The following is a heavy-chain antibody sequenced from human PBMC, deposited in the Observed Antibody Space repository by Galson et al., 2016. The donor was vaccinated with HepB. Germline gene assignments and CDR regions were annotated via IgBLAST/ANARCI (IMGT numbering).Heavy chain of an antibody. CDR3: ARQEGGFGGNDGFDI. V-gene: IGHV5-51*01. CDR2: IYPGASDT. D-gene: IGHD3-10*01. CDR1: GYTFTTYW. J-gene: IGHJ3*02. Sequence: QSGAEVKKPGESLKISCTGSGYTFTTYWIGWVRQMPGNGLEWMGIIYPGASDTRYSPSFQGKVTTSADNSITTAYLQWSSRKAADTAMHYCARQEGGFGGNDGFDIWGQGTMVTVSS.